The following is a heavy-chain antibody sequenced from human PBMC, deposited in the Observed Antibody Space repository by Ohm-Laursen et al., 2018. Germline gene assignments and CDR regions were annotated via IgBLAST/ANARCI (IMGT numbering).Heavy chain of an antibody. J-gene: IGHJ6*02. CDR1: GYTFTSYY. CDR2: INPSGGST. D-gene: IGHD3-22*01. CDR3: ARDRPLLIVVVQRYGMDV. V-gene: IGHV1-46*01. Sequence: SSVKVSCKVSGYTFTSYYMHWVRQAPGQGLEWMGIINPSGGSTSYAQKFQGRVTMTRDTSTSTVYMELSSLRSEDTAVYYCARDRPLLIVVVQRYGMDVWGQGTTVTVSS.